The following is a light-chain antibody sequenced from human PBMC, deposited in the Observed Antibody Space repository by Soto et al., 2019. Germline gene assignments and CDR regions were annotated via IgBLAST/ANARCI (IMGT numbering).Light chain of an antibody. Sequence: QSALTQPPSASGSPGQSVTISCTGTSTDIGGYNYVSWYQQHPGKAPKLMIYEVSKRPSGVPDRVSGSKSGNTASLTVTGRQADEEDDDYCTYYAGSNNLVFAGGTKLTVL. J-gene: IGLJ3*02. V-gene: IGLV2-8*01. CDR3: TYYAGSNNLV. CDR1: STDIGGYNY. CDR2: EVS.